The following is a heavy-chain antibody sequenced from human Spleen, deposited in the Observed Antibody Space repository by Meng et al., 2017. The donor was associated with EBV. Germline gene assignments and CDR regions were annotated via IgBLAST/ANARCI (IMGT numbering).Heavy chain of an antibody. D-gene: IGHD2/OR15-2a*01. J-gene: IGHJ4*02. Sequence: SGGGLAQPGGSLGCSCDASGLTFSTYSMNWVRHAPGKGVEWVSSITGLGSYIYYADSLKGRFTISRDNANNSLYLQMNSLRAEDTSVYFCAREIYGGFDYWGQGILVTVSS. CDR1: GLTFSTYS. V-gene: IGHV3-21*01. CDR2: ITGLGSYI. CDR3: AREIYGGFDY.